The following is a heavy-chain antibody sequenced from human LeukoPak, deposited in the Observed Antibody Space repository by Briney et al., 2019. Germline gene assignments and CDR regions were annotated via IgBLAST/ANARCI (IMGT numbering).Heavy chain of an antibody. D-gene: IGHD4-11*01. V-gene: IGHV4-30-2*01. CDR3: ARTHSNACFDY. CDR2: IYHSGST. Sequence: PSETLSLTCTVSGGSISSGGYYWSWIRQPPGKGLEWIGYIYHSGSTYYNPSLKSRVTISVDRSKNQFSLKLSSVTAADTAVYYCARTHSNACFDYWGQGTLVTVSS. CDR1: GGSISSGGYY. J-gene: IGHJ4*02.